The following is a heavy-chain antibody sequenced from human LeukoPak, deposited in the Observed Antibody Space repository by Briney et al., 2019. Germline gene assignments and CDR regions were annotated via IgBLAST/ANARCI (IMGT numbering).Heavy chain of an antibody. CDR2: IYHSGST. CDR3: ARARRDGYNLIYYFDY. Sequence: SETLSLTCAVSGGSISSSNWWSWVRQPPGKGLEWTGEIYHSGSTYYNPSLKSRVTISVDTSKNQFSLKLSSVTAADTAVYYCARARRDGYNLIYYFDYWGQGTLVTVSS. D-gene: IGHD5-24*01. CDR1: GGSISSSNW. J-gene: IGHJ4*02. V-gene: IGHV4-4*02.